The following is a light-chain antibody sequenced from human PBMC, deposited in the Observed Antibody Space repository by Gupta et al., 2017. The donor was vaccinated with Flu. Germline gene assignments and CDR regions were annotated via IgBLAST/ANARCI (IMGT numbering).Light chain of an antibody. Sequence: GTSSDIGGYNYVSWYRQHPGQAPELLIYEVSNRPLGVSNRFSGSKSGNTASLTISGLQAEDEADYYCRSYRRSSAWVFGAGTKLTVL. CDR1: SSDIGGYNY. CDR2: EVS. CDR3: RSYRRSSAWV. J-gene: IGLJ3*02. V-gene: IGLV2-14*03.